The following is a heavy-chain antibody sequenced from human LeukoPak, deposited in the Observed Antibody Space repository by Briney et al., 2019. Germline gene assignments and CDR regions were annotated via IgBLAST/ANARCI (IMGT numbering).Heavy chain of an antibody. CDR3: AREPRYFDTSGYYFDC. D-gene: IGHD3-22*01. CDR1: GFTFSNYN. V-gene: IGHV3-21*01. Sequence: PGGSLRLSCAASGFTFSNYNMNWVRQAPGKGLEWVSSISSSSSYIYYADSVKGRFTISRDNTKNSLYLQMNSLRAEDTAVYYCAREPRYFDTSGYYFDCWGQGLLVTVSS. J-gene: IGHJ4*02. CDR2: ISSSSSYI.